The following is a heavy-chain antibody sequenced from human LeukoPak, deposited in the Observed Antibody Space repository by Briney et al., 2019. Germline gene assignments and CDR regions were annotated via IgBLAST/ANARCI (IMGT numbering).Heavy chain of an antibody. CDR1: GLTFSSYG. Sequence: GGSLRLSCAASGLTFSSYGMHWVRQAPGKGLEWLGFIRYDGSNKYYADSVKGRFTIARNNSKNTLYMQTNSTSADDTALYYCAKASSSGHYCSGGSCSSLGLDDFDIWGQGTMVTVSS. D-gene: IGHD2-15*01. CDR3: AKASSSGHYCSGGSCSSLGLDDFDI. V-gene: IGHV3-30*02. J-gene: IGHJ3*02. CDR2: IRYDGSNK.